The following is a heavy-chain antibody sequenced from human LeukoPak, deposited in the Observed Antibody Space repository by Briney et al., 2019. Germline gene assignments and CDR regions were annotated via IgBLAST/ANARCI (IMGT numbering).Heavy chain of an antibody. J-gene: IGHJ6*03. CDR3: ARARQGGQQLVVKYYMDV. V-gene: IGHV1-24*01. CDR2: FDPEDGET. CDR1: GSTLTELS. Sequence: ASVKVSCKVSGSTLTELSIHWVRQAPGTGHGWVGGFDPEDGETIYAQKFQRRVTMAEDTSTDTAYMELSSLRSEDTAVYYCARARQGGQQLVVKYYMDVWCKGTTVTVS. D-gene: IGHD6-13*01.